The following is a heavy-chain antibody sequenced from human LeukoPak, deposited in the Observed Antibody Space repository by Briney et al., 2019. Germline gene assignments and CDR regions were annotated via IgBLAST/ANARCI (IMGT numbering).Heavy chain of an antibody. CDR2: IIPILGIA. CDR3: ARNPIAAAGSTGYFDL. D-gene: IGHD6-13*01. CDR1: GGTFSSYA. Sequence: SVKVSCKASGGTFSSYAISWVRQAPGQGLEWMGRIIPILGIANYAQKFQGRVTITANKSTSTAYMELSSLRSEDTAVYYCARNPIAAAGSTGYFDLWGRGTLVTVSS. J-gene: IGHJ2*01. V-gene: IGHV1-69*04.